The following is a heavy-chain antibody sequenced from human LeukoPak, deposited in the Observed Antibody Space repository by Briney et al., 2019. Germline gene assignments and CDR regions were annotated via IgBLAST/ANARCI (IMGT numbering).Heavy chain of an antibody. D-gene: IGHD3-3*01. CDR1: GFTFSGSA. CDR3: TRDFWSGYFGDV. Sequence: PGGSLRLSCVASGFTFSGSAMHWVRQASGKGLEWVGRIRSKANSYATAYAASVKGRFTISRDDSKNTAYLQMNSLKTEDTAVYYCTRDFWSGYFGDVWGKGTTVTASS. J-gene: IGHJ6*04. CDR2: IRSKANSYAT. V-gene: IGHV3-73*01.